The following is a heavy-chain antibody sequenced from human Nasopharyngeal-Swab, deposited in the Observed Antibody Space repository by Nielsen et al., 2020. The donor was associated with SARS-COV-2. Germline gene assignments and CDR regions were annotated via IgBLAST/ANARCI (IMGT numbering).Heavy chain of an antibody. D-gene: IGHD1-14*01. J-gene: IGHJ4*02. CDR3: ARETRDY. V-gene: IGHV3-11*06. Sequence: WIRQPPGKGLEWTSYISGKSTYTSYADSVKGRFTISRDNVKKSLYLQMNSLRAEDTAVYYCARETRDYWGQGILVTVSS. CDR2: ISGKSTYT.